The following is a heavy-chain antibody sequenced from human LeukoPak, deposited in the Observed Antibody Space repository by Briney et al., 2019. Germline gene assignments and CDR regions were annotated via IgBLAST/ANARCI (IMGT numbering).Heavy chain of an antibody. J-gene: IGHJ4*02. Sequence: ASVKVSCKTSGYIFTPHHIHWVRQAPGQGLEWMGIINPSGGSTSYAQKFQGRVTMTRDTSTSTVYMELSSLRSEDTAVYYCACLAAAGIFFPLDYWGQGTLVTVSS. D-gene: IGHD6-13*01. CDR2: INPSGGST. CDR3: ACLAAAGIFFPLDY. V-gene: IGHV1-46*01. CDR1: GYIFTPHH.